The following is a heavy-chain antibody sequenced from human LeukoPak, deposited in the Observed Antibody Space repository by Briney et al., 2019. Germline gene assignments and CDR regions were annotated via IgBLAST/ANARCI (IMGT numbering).Heavy chain of an antibody. D-gene: IGHD2-21*02. Sequence: GGSLRLSCTASEFTVSRNYMLWARQAPGKGLEWVSLIFSNGDTHYADSVKGRFTISRDTSKNTVSLQMNSLRVEDTAMYYCAKVRGDHAHLQDDFDYWGQGTLVTVSS. CDR1: EFTVSRNY. CDR2: IFSNGDT. V-gene: IGHV3-53*01. J-gene: IGHJ4*02. CDR3: AKVRGDHAHLQDDFDY.